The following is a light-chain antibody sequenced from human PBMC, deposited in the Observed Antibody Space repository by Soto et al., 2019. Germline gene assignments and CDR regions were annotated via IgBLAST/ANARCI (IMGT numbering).Light chain of an antibody. J-gene: IGKJ4*01. Sequence: VLTQSPGTLSLSPGERATLSCRASQTVTSNFLAWYQEKPGQAPRLLIYGASSRATGIPDRFSGSGSGTDFTLTISRLEPEDFAVYYCQQYGSPLTFGGGTKVDIK. V-gene: IGKV3-20*01. CDR2: GAS. CDR3: QQYGSPLT. CDR1: QTVTSNF.